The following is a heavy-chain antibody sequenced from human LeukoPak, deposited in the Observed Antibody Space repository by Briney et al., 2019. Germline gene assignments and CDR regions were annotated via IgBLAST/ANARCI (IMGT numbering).Heavy chain of an antibody. CDR3: ARVFDVGASIIYAFDI. Sequence: PSETLSLTCTVSGGSISSYYWSWIRQPPGKGLEWIGNIHYSGSINYNPSLKSRVTISVDTSKNQFSLKLSSLPAADTAVYYCARVFDVGASIIYAFDIWGQGTMVTVSS. CDR2: IHYSGSI. CDR1: GGSISSYY. D-gene: IGHD1-26*01. V-gene: IGHV4-59*01. J-gene: IGHJ3*02.